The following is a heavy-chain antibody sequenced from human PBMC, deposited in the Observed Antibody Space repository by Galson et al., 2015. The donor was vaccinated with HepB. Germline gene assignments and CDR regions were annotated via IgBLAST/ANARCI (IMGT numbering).Heavy chain of an antibody. V-gene: IGHV3-30*18. J-gene: IGHJ6*02. CDR1: GFTFSSYG. Sequence: SLRLSCAASGFTFSSYGMHWVRQAPGKGLEWVAVISYDGSNKYYADSVKGRFTISRDNSKNTLYLQMNSLRAEDTAVYYCAKGEGWLTHNYYGMDVWGQGTTVTVSS. D-gene: IGHD3-22*01. CDR2: ISYDGSNK. CDR3: AKGEGWLTHNYYGMDV.